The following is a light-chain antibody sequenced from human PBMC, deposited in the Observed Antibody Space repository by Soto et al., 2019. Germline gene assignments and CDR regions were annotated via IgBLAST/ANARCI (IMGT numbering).Light chain of an antibody. CDR2: KAS. V-gene: IGKV1-5*03. J-gene: IGKJ1*01. Sequence: DIQMTQSPSTLSASVGNRVTITCRASQRINNRLVWYQQKPGIAPILLIYKASSLQSGVPSRFSGSGSGTEFNFTISSLQPADFATYYCQQYNTYPWTFGHGTKVEI. CDR1: QRINNR. CDR3: QQYNTYPWT.